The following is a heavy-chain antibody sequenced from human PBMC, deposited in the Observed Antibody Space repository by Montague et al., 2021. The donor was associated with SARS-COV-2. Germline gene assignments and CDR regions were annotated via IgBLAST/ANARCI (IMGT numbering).Heavy chain of an antibody. V-gene: IGHV4-59*01. J-gene: IGHJ5*02. CDR1: GGSISSYY. Sequence: SETLSLTCTVSGGSISSYYWTWIRQPQGKGMEWIGNISYSGFSNQNHPPRGRITISLDTSKYQFYLKLNSETAADTAAYYCDGIKAGTPFGWFDPWGQGTLVTVSS. CDR2: ISYSGFS. CDR3: DGIKAGTPFGWFDP. D-gene: IGHD6-13*01.